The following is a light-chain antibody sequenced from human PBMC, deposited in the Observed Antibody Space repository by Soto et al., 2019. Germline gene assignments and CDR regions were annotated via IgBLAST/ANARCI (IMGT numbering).Light chain of an antibody. CDR3: QSYGSSVSGSL. CDR2: GNS. CDR1: SSNSGAGYD. V-gene: IGLV1-40*01. J-gene: IGLJ2*01. Sequence: QSVLTQPPSVSGAPGQRGTISGPGSSSNSGAGYDVHWYQQLQGTAPKHLISGNSNRPSGVPDRFSGSKPGTSASLAITGLQAGDVADYYCQSYGSSVSGSLVGGGTNRTVL.